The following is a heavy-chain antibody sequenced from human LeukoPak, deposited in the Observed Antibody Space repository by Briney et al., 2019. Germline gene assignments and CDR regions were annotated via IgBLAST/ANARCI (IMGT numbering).Heavy chain of an antibody. CDR3: ARGRGYCSGASCDIDY. Sequence: PGGSLRLSCAASGSTFSSYSMNWVRQAPGKGLEWVSSISSSSYIYYADSVKGRFTISRDNAKNSVFLQLNSLRAEDTAVYYCARGRGYCSGASCDIDYWGQGTLVTVSS. J-gene: IGHJ4*02. D-gene: IGHD2-15*01. V-gene: IGHV3-21*06. CDR2: ISSSSYI. CDR1: GSTFSSYS.